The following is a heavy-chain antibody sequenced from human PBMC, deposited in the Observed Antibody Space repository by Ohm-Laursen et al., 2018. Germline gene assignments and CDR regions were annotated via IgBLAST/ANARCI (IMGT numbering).Heavy chain of an antibody. CDR3: TIVGAFDI. CDR2: IQSSGGT. V-gene: IGHV3-66*01. Sequence: SLRLSCAASGFTFGDYAMNWVRQAPGKGLEWVAVIQSSGGTYYADSVKGTFTISRDNYKNTVYLQMNSLRVEDTAVYYCTIVGAFDIWGQGTRVTVS. CDR1: GFTFGDYA. J-gene: IGHJ3*02.